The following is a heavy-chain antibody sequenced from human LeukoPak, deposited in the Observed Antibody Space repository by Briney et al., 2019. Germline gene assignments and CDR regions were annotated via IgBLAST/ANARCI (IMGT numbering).Heavy chain of an antibody. D-gene: IGHD3-10*01. CDR2: IYYSGST. Sequence: SETLSLTCTVSGGSISSYYWSWIRQPPGKGLEWIGYIYYSGSTNYNPSLKSRVTISVDTSKNQFSLKLSSVTAADTAVYYCARAIMVRGVIRLAYYFDYWGQGTLVTVSS. J-gene: IGHJ4*02. CDR3: ARAIMVRGVIRLAYYFDY. V-gene: IGHV4-59*12. CDR1: GGSISSYY.